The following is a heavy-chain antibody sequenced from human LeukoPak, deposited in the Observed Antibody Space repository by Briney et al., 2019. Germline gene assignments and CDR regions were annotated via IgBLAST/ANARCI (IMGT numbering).Heavy chain of an antibody. CDR3: ARQTGSGLFILP. Sequence: SETLSLTCTVSGGSISSSSYYWGWIRQPPGKGLEWIGTIYYSGNTYYNASLKSQVSISIDTSKNQFSLRLTSVTAADTAVYYCARQTGSGLFILPGGQGTLVTVSS. CDR2: IYYSGNT. CDR1: GGSISSSSYY. V-gene: IGHV4-39*01. J-gene: IGHJ4*02. D-gene: IGHD3/OR15-3a*01.